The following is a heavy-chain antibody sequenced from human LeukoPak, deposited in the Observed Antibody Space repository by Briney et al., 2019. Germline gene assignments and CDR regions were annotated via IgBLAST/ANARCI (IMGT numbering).Heavy chain of an antibody. J-gene: IGHJ4*02. V-gene: IGHV4-38-2*01. Sequence: PSETLSLTCGVSGYPIGSGYFWGWIRQPPGRGLEWIVTIYHSGTTYYNPSLKSRITISMDTSKNQFSLKLTSVTAADTALYYCARHGNYNWNDGRTFDYWGQGTLVTVSS. D-gene: IGHD1-1*01. CDR3: ARHGNYNWNDGRTFDY. CDR1: GYPIGSGYF. CDR2: IYHSGTT.